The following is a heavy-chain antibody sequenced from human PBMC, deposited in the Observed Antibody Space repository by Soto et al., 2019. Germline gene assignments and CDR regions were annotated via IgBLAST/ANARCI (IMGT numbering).Heavy chain of an antibody. Sequence: LRLSCAASGFTFSDHYMDWVRQAPGKGLEWVGRTRNKANSYTTEYAASEKGRFTISRDDSKNSLYLQMNSLKTEDTAVYYCARAIVGAAFDIWGQGTMVTVSS. CDR1: GFTFSDHY. CDR3: ARAIVGAAFDI. D-gene: IGHD1-26*01. CDR2: TRNKANSYTT. J-gene: IGHJ3*02. V-gene: IGHV3-72*01.